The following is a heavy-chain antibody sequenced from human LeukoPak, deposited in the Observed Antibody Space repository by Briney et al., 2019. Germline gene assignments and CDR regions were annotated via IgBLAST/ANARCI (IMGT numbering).Heavy chain of an antibody. CDR2: SNSANGDT. CDR3: ARGARNCGSTSCYSYLDY. CDR1: GYTFTSYP. J-gene: IGHJ4*02. V-gene: IGHV1-3*02. D-gene: IGHD2-2*01. Sequence: ASVKVSCKASGYTFTSYPIHWVRQAPGQRPEWMAWSNSANGDTKFSQEFQGRVAITRDTYASVSYMELSNLRSEDTAVYYCARGARNCGSTSCYSYLDYWGQGSLVTVSS.